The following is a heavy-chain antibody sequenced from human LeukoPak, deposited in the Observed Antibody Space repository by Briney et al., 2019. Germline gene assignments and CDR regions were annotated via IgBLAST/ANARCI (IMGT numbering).Heavy chain of an antibody. CDR2: ISGSGGST. CDR3: AKLGGGIVVVPAATYFDY. D-gene: IGHD2-2*01. J-gene: IGHJ4*02. CDR1: GFTFSSYA. V-gene: IGHV3-23*01. Sequence: GGSLRLSCAASGFTFSSYAMSWVRQAPGKGLEWVSAISGSGGSTYYADSVKGRFTISRDNSKNTLYLQMNSLRAEDTAVYYCAKLGGGIVVVPAATYFDYWGQGTLVTVSS.